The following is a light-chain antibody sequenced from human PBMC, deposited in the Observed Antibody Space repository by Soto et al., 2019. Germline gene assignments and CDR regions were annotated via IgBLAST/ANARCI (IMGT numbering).Light chain of an antibody. J-gene: IGKJ2*01. CDR3: QQYNNWPPYT. CDR1: QSVSSD. CDR2: GAS. Sequence: EIEMTQSPATLSVSPGERATLSCRASQSVSSDLAWYQQKPGQAPRLLIYGASTRATGIPARFSGSASGTEFTLTISSLQSEDFAVYYCQQYNNWPPYTFGQGTKLEIK. V-gene: IGKV3-15*01.